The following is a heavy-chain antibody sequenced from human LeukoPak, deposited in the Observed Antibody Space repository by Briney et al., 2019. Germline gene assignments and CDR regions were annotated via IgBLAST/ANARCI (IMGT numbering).Heavy chain of an antibody. CDR2: ISSSSSYI. V-gene: IGHV3-21*01. CDR3: AKDLAWGFDY. CDR1: GFTFNNYN. J-gene: IGHJ4*02. Sequence: SGGSLRLSCAASGFTFNNYNMNWVRQAPGKGLEWVSSISSSSSYIYYADSVKGRFTISRDNAKNSLYLQMNSLRPEDTALYYCAKDLAWGFDYWGQGTLVTVSS. D-gene: IGHD7-27*01.